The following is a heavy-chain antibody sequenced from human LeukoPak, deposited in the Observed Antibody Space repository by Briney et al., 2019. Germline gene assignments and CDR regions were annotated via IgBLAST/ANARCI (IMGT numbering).Heavy chain of an antibody. J-gene: IGHJ6*03. Sequence: GRSLRLSCTASGFIFSNSAMYWVRQAPGKGREGVGVICFDGNNKSEADSVKGRFTISRDNSRNTLYTQMNSLRVDDTAVYYCARDPKSYGYYYHYMDVWGKGTTVIVSS. CDR3: ARDPKSYGYYYHYMDV. D-gene: IGHD4-17*01. CDR1: GFIFSNSA. V-gene: IGHV3-30*04. CDR2: ICFDGNNK.